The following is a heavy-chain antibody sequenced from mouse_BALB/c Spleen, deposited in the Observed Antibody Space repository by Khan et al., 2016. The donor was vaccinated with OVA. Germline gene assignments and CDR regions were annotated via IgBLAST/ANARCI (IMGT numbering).Heavy chain of an antibody. CDR1: GFNIKDTY. J-gene: IGHJ4*01. V-gene: IGHV14-3*02. CDR2: IDPANGNT. CDR3: SSSILLYSMCY. D-gene: IGHD2-1*01. Sequence: VQLQQSGTELVKPGASVNLSCTASGFNIKDTYIHWVRQRPEQGLTWIGRIDPANGNTKYDPKFQGKATVTADTSSNTAYLQLTSLTSEDTAVYYGSSSILLYSMCYWGQGTSVTVSS.